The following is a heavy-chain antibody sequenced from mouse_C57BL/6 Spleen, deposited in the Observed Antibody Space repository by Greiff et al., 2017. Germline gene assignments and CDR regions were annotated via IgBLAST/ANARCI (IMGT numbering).Heavy chain of an antibody. CDR3: ARWNYYGRGPYYAMDY. J-gene: IGHJ4*01. CDR1: GYTFTSYW. Sequence: VQLQQSGAELVKPGASVKMSCKASGYTFTSYWITWVKQRPGQGLEWIGDIYPGSGSTNYNEKFKSKATLTVDTSSSTAYMQLSSLTSEDSAVYYCARWNYYGRGPYYAMDYWGQGTSVTVSS. V-gene: IGHV1-55*01. CDR2: IYPGSGST. D-gene: IGHD1-1*01.